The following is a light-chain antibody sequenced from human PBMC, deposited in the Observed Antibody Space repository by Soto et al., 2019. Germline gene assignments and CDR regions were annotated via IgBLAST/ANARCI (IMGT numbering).Light chain of an antibody. V-gene: IGKV3-20*01. CDR2: GAS. CDR3: HQYDSSPLT. J-gene: IGKJ4*01. Sequence: EIVLTQSPGTLSLSPGERANLACRASQSVSSSYLAWYQQKPGQAPRLLIYGASSRATGIPDRFSGSGSGTDFTLTISRLEPEDFAVYYCHQYDSSPLTFGGGTNVEIK. CDR1: QSVSSSY.